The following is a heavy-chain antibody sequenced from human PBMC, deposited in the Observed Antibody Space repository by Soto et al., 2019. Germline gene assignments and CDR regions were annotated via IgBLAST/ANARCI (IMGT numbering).Heavy chain of an antibody. Sequence: QVQLVESGGGEVQPGTSLRLSCAASGFTFSRSPMHWVRQAPGKGLDWVGLISADGSSQHYADSVRGRFIISRDNFRSTVPLQMDRLRAEDTAVYYCARPVVAGTPDYWGQGTLVSVSS. D-gene: IGHD2-15*01. CDR2: ISADGSSQ. V-gene: IGHV3-30-3*01. CDR1: GFTFSRSP. CDR3: ARPVVAGTPDY. J-gene: IGHJ4*02.